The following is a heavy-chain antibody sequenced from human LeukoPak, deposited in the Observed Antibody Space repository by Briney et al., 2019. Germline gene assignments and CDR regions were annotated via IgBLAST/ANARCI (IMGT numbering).Heavy chain of an antibody. V-gene: IGHV1-2*04. CDR3: ARGESSALGEVDY. CDR2: INPNSGGT. CDR1: VYTFTGYY. J-gene: IGHJ4*02. D-gene: IGHD3-16*01. Sequence: ASVKVSCKASVYTFTGYYMHWVRQAPGQRREWMGWINPNSGGTNYAQKFQGWVTMTRDTSISTAYMELSRLGSDDTAVYYCARGESSALGEVDYWGQGTLVTVSS.